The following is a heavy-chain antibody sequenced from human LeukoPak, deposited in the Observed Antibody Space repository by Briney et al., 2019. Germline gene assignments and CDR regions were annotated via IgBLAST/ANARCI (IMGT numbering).Heavy chain of an antibody. D-gene: IGHD4-11*01. Sequence: GGSLRLSCAASGFTFSSYAMHWVRQAPGKGLEWVAVISYDGSNKYYADSVKGRFTISRDNSKNTLYLQMNSLRAEDTAVYYCARLLARLPDYWGQGTLVTVSS. J-gene: IGHJ4*02. V-gene: IGHV3-30-3*01. CDR2: ISYDGSNK. CDR1: GFTFSSYA. CDR3: ARLLARLPDY.